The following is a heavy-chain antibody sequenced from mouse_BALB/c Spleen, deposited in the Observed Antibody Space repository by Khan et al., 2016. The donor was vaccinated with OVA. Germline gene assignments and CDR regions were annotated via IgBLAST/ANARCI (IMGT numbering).Heavy chain of an antibody. CDR2: IYPGTDNT. Sequence: QVQLKQSGAELVRPGASVKLSCKTSGYIFTSYWIHWVNQRSGQGLEWIARIYPGTDNTYYNEKFKDKATLTADKSSSTAYMQLSSLKSEDSDGYVCAREEALYRIDHWGQGTTLTVSS. D-gene: IGHD3-2*02. V-gene: IGHV1-76*01. J-gene: IGHJ2*01. CDR1: GYIFTSYW. CDR3: AREEALYRIDH.